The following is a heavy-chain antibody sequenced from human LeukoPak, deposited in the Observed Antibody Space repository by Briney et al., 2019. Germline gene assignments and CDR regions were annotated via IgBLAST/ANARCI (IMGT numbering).Heavy chain of an antibody. CDR3: ARDRSSENYRYFDY. J-gene: IGHJ4*02. CDR1: GGSISSSNW. V-gene: IGHV4-61*01. CDR2: ICYSGST. D-gene: IGHD1-7*01. Sequence: PSGTLSLTCAVSGGSISSSNWWNWIRQPPGKGLEWIGYICYSGSTNYNPSLKSRVTISVDTSKNQFSLKLSSVTAADTAVYYCARDRSSENYRYFDYWGQGTLVTVSS.